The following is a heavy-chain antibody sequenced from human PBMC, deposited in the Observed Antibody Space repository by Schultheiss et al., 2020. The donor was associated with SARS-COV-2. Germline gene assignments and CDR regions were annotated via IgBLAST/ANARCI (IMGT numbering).Heavy chain of an antibody. CDR2: ISSNGGST. D-gene: IGHD4-17*01. CDR1: GFTFSSYG. CDR3: ARDHHTGTFCTDY. Sequence: GESLKISCAASGFTFSSYGMHWVRQAPGKGLEYVSAISSNGGSTYYADSVKGRFTISRDNAKNSLYLQMNSLRAEDTAVYYCARDHHTGTFCTDYWGQGTLVTVSS. J-gene: IGHJ4*02. V-gene: IGHV3-64*04.